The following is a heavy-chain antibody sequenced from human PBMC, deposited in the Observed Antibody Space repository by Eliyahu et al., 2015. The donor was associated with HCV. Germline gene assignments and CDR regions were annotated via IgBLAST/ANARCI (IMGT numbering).Heavy chain of an antibody. CDR3: AREAVTLGRPDHFDF. D-gene: IGHD1-14*01. Sequence: EVELVXSGGGLVQPGGSLXLXCAVSGFNFRTYEMNWVRQAPGKGLEWIAYISATGSTIYYADSVKGRFTISRDNAKTSLFLQMTSLRAEDAAVYYCAREAVTLGRPDHFDFWGQGTLVTVSS. CDR2: ISATGSTI. CDR1: GFNFRTYE. V-gene: IGHV3-48*03. J-gene: IGHJ4*02.